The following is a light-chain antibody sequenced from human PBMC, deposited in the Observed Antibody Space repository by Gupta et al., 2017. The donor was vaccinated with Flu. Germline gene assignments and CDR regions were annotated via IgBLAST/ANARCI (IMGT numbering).Light chain of an antibody. V-gene: IGKV3-11*01. Sequence: EIVLTQSPATLSLSPGERATLSCRASQSVGTYLVWYQQKPGQTPRLLIYDASNRATGIPARFSGSGSGTDFTLTISSLEPEDFAVYYCQNRSNWPPYTFGQGTRLEI. CDR3: QNRSNWPPYT. J-gene: IGKJ2*01. CDR1: QSVGTY. CDR2: DAS.